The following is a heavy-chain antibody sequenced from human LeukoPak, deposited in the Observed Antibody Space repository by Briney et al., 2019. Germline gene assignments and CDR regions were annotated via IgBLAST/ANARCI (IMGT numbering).Heavy chain of an antibody. J-gene: IGHJ4*02. CDR3: ARDHRGVRDYFDY. CDR2: ISYDGSNK. Sequence: GSLRLSCAASGFTFSSYAMHWVRQAPGKGLEWVAVISYDGSNKYYADSVKGRFTTSRDNSKNTLYLQMNSLRAEDTAVYYCARDHRGVRDYFDYWGQGTLVTVSS. D-gene: IGHD3-10*01. V-gene: IGHV3-30-3*01. CDR1: GFTFSSYA.